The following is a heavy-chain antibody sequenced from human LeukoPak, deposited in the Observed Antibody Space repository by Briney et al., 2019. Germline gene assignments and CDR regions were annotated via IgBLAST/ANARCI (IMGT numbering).Heavy chain of an antibody. CDR1: GFTVSSNY. CDR2: IYSGGST. J-gene: IGHJ4*02. V-gene: IGHV3-53*01. D-gene: IGHD3-10*01. Sequence: PGGSLRLSCAASGFTVSSNYMSWVRQAPGKGLEWVSVIYSGGSTYYADSVKGRFTISRDNSKNTLYLQMNSLRAEDTAVYYCARARAEYYYGSRYYFDYWGQGTLVTVSS. CDR3: ARARAEYYYGSRYYFDY.